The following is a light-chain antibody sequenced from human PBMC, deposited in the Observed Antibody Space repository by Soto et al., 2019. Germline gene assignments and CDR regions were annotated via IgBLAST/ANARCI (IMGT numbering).Light chain of an antibody. Sequence: QSMLTQPPSVSAAPGQKVTISCSGSSSNIGNNYVSWYQQLPGTAPQLLIYDDNERPSGIPDRFSGSKSGTSATLGITGLQTGDEADYYCGTWDSSLSAVVFGGGTKLTVL. CDR3: GTWDSSLSAVV. CDR2: DDN. CDR1: SSNIGNNY. V-gene: IGLV1-51*01. J-gene: IGLJ2*01.